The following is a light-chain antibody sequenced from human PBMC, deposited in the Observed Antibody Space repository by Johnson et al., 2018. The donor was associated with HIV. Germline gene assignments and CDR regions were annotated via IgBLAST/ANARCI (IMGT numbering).Light chain of an antibody. J-gene: IGLJ1*01. CDR1: SSNIGNNY. CDR3: GTWYSSLRAVPYV. Sequence: QAVLTQPPSVSAAPGQKVTISCSGSSSNIGNNYVSWYQQLPGTAPKLLIYENNKRPSGIPDRFSGSKSGTSATLGITGLQTGDEADYYCGTWYSSLRAVPYVFGTGTKVTVL. V-gene: IGLV1-51*02. CDR2: ENN.